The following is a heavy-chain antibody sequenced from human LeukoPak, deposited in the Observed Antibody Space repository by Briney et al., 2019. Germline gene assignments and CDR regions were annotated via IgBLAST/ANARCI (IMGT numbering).Heavy chain of an antibody. J-gene: IGHJ4*02. CDR2: ITNTGGVT. CDR3: ARGHYVYDFWSGYYLTTVDLYYFDY. CDR1: GFTFSTYA. Sequence: PGGSLRLSCAASGFTFSTYAMSWVRQAPGKGLEWVSGITNTGGVTLYADSVKGRLTVSRDNSKNTLYLHMNSLRAEDTAVYYCARGHYVYDFWSGYYLTTVDLYYFDYWGQGTLVTVSS. V-gene: IGHV3-23*05. D-gene: IGHD3-3*01.